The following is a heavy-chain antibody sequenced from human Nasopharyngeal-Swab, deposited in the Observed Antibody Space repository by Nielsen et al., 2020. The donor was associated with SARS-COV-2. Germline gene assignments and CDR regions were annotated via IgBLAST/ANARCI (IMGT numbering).Heavy chain of an antibody. CDR1: GGSFSGYY. CDR3: ARGRTGKYYYDSSGYYGN. V-gene: IGHV4-34*01. J-gene: IGHJ4*02. CDR2: INHSGST. Sequence: SQTLSLTGAVYGGSFSGYYWSWIRQPPGKGLEWIGEINHSGSTNYNPSLKSRVTISVDTSKNQFSLKLSSVTAADTAVYYCARGRTGKYYYDSSGYYGNWGQGTLVTVSS. D-gene: IGHD3-22*01.